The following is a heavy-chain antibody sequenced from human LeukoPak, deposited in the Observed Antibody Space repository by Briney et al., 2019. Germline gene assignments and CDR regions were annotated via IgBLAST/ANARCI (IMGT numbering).Heavy chain of an antibody. CDR2: INHSGST. J-gene: IGHJ4*02. V-gene: IGHV4-34*01. D-gene: IGHD2-21*02. Sequence: SETLSLTCAVYGGSFSGYYWSWIRQPSGKGLEWIGEINHSGSTNYNPSLKSRVTISVDTSKNQFSLKLSSVTAADTAVYYCARVSLECGGDRYFDYWGQGTLVTVSS. CDR3: ARVSLECGGDRYFDY. CDR1: GGSFSGYY.